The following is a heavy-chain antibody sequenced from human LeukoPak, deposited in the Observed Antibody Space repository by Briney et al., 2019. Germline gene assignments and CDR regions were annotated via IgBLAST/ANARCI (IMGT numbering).Heavy chain of an antibody. J-gene: IGHJ5*02. CDR2: INPKSGGT. CDR3: ARGVVPADPLPNWFDP. Sequence: ASVKVSCKASGYTFSGYYMHWVRQAPGQGLEWMGWINPKSGGTKYAQKFQGRVTMTRDTSISTAYMELSRLRSDDTAVYYCARGVVPADPLPNWFDPWGQGTLVTVSS. D-gene: IGHD2-2*01. V-gene: IGHV1-2*02. CDR1: GYTFSGYY.